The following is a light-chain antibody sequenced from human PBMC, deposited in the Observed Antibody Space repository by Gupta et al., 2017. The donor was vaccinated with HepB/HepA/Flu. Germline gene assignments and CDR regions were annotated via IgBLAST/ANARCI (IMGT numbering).Light chain of an antibody. CDR3: QHDDSTPLT. CDR1: HSLLYSYNNKNR. CDR2: WAS. J-gene: IGKJ5*01. V-gene: IGKV4-1*01. Sequence: DIVMPQSPDFLALSLGGRATINCKSSHSLLYSYNNKNRLAWYQKKAGQPPQLLLYWASNRLSVVPHRFGGSACATDSTPTISIQQDEDVVVYYCQHDDSTPLTFGQGTRLEIK.